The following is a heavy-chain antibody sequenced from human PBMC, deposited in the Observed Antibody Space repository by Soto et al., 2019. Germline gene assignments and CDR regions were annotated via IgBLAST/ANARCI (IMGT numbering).Heavy chain of an antibody. Sequence: SQTLSLSCTVSGGSISSYYWSWIRQPPGKGLEWIGYIYYSGSTNYNPSLKSRVTISVDTSKNQFSLKLSSVTAADTAVYYCATGIAAAGLDYWGQGTLVTVPQ. CDR3: ATGIAAAGLDY. J-gene: IGHJ4*02. CDR1: GGSISSYY. CDR2: IYYSGST. D-gene: IGHD6-13*01. V-gene: IGHV4-59*08.